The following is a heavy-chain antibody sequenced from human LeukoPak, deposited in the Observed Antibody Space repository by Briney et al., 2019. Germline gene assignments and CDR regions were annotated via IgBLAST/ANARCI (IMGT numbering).Heavy chain of an antibody. J-gene: IGHJ6*02. D-gene: IGHD3-3*01. Sequence: GGSLRLSCAASGFTFRSYGMHWVRQAPGKGLEWVAVISYDGSNKWYADSVKGRFTISRDNSKNTLYLQMNSLRAEDAAVYYCARDSGNYDFWSGYPGPMDVWGQGTTVTVSS. V-gene: IGHV3-30*03. CDR2: ISYDGSNK. CDR1: GFTFRSYG. CDR3: ARDSGNYDFWSGYPGPMDV.